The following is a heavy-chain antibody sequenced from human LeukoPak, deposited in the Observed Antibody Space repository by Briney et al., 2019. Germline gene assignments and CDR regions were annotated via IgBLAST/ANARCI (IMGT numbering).Heavy chain of an antibody. J-gene: IGHJ4*02. V-gene: IGHV3-30*02. Sequence: GGSLRLSCAASGFTFSSYGMHWVRQAPGKGLEWVAFIRYDGSNKYYADSVKGRFTISRDNSKNTLYLQMNSLRAEGTAVYYCAKDGSGSYPFRYWGQGTLVTVSS. CDR2: IRYDGSNK. D-gene: IGHD3-10*01. CDR1: GFTFSSYG. CDR3: AKDGSGSYPFRY.